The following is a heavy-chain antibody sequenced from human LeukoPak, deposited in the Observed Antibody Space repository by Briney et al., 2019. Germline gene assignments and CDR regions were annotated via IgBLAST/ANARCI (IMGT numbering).Heavy chain of an antibody. D-gene: IGHD1-1*01. CDR3: ATDDKKTISEYNWFDP. Sequence: SVKVSCKASGGTFSSYAISWVRQAPGQGLEWMGRIIPILGIANYAQKFQGRVTITADKSTSTAYMELSSLRSEDTAVYYCATDDKKTISEYNWFDPWGQGTLVTVSS. V-gene: IGHV1-69*04. J-gene: IGHJ5*02. CDR1: GGTFSSYA. CDR2: IIPILGIA.